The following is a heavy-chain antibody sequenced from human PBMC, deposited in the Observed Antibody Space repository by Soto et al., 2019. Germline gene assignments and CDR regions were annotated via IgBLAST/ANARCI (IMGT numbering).Heavy chain of an antibody. CDR3: ARGLPPYSSGPHAFDI. Sequence: ASVKVSCKASGYTFTSYGISWVRQAPGQGLEWMGWISAYNGNTNYAQKLQGRVTMTTDTSTSTAYMERRSLRSDDTAVYYCARGLPPYSSGPHAFDIWGQGTMVTVSS. CDR2: ISAYNGNT. J-gene: IGHJ3*02. D-gene: IGHD6-19*01. V-gene: IGHV1-18*01. CDR1: GYTFTSYG.